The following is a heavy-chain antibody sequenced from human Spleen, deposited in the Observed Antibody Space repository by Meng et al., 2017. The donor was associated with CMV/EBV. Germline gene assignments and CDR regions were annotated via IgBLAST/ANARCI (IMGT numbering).Heavy chain of an antibody. J-gene: IGHJ2*01. CDR3: SRQGPYSSPSDWYFDL. CDR1: FSGST. CDR2: IRSKGYSYAA. Sequence: FSGSTMHWVRQASGKGLEWLGRIRSKGYSYAAAYVPSVRGRFTISRDDSKNTAYLQMNSLKTEDTAIYSCSRQGPYSSPSDWYFDLWGRGTLVTVSS. V-gene: IGHV3-73*01. D-gene: IGHD6-6*01.